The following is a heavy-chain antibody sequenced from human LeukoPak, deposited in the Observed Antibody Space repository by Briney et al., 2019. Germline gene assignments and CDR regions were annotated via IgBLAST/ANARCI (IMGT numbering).Heavy chain of an antibody. CDR3: AKAPNYYDSSGYYYAAHYYYYMDV. J-gene: IGHJ6*03. D-gene: IGHD3-22*01. CDR2: IIPIFGTA. CDR1: GGTFSSYA. Sequence: SVKVSCKASGGTFSSYAISWVRQAPGQGLEWMGGIIPIFGTANYAQKFQGRVTITADESTSTAYMELSSLRAEDTAVYYCAKAPNYYDSSGYYYAAHYYYYMDVWGKGTTVTVSS. V-gene: IGHV1-69*13.